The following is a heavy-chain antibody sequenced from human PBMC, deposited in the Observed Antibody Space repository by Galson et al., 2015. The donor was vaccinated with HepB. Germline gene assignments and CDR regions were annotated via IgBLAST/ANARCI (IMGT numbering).Heavy chain of an antibody. V-gene: IGHV3-23*01. J-gene: IGHJ4*02. D-gene: IGHD3-22*01. Sequence: SLRLSCAASGFTFSSYAMSWVRQAPGKGLGWVSAISGSGGSTYYADSVKGRFTISRDNSKNTLYLQMNSLRAEDTAVYYCAKFSRRGSGYSDFDYWGQGTLVTVSS. CDR3: AKFSRRGSGYSDFDY. CDR1: GFTFSSYA. CDR2: ISGSGGST.